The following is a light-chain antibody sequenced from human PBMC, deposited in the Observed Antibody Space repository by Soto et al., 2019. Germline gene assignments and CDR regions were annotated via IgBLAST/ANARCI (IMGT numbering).Light chain of an antibody. CDR1: QYISTY. V-gene: IGKV1-5*03. CDR3: QQNNRYPWT. Sequence: DIQMTQSPSSLSASVGDSLTITCRASQYISTYLNWYQQKPGKAPKLLIYKASNLERGVPSRFSGSGSGTEFTLTISSLQPDDLATYYCQQNNRYPWTFGQGTKVDIK. J-gene: IGKJ1*01. CDR2: KAS.